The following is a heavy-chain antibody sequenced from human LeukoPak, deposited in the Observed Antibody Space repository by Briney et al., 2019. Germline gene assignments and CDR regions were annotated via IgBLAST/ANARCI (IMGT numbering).Heavy chain of an antibody. Sequence: GGSLRLSCTASGFTFDNYAMSWVRQAPGQGLGWVSAVSGTAKNTYYADSVKGRFTTSRDNSNNTVYLQMKSLRAEDTAVYYCAKSHRGGLRFMVGFFYMDVWGSGTTVAVSS. J-gene: IGHJ6*03. D-gene: IGHD3-3*01. V-gene: IGHV3-23*01. CDR3: AKSHRGGLRFMVGFFYMDV. CDR2: VSGTAKNT. CDR1: GFTFDNYA.